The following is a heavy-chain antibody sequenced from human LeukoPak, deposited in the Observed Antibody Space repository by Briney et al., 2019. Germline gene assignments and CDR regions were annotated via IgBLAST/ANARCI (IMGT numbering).Heavy chain of an antibody. D-gene: IGHD3-16*01. CDR3: ARERGGLYNWFDP. Sequence: GGSLRLSCAASGFTVSSNYMSWVRQAPGKGLEWVSVIYSGGSTYYADSVKGRFTISRDNSKNTLYLQMNSLRAEDTAVYDCARERGGLYNWFDPWGQGTLVTVSS. CDR2: IYSGGST. V-gene: IGHV3-53*01. J-gene: IGHJ5*02. CDR1: GFTVSSNY.